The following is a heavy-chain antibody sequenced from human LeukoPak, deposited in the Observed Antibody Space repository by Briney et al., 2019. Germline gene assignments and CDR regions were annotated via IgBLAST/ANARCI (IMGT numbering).Heavy chain of an antibody. V-gene: IGHV3-11*05. CDR2: ISGTSSDT. D-gene: IGHD2-15*01. CDR3: ARDVVVVAATHHFDY. Sequence: GGSLRLSCAASGFTFSDYYMSWFRQAPGKGLECISYISGTSSDTNYADSVRGRYIISRDNVKNSLYLEMNSLRAEDTAVYYCARDVVVVAATHHFDYWGQGTLVTVSS. J-gene: IGHJ4*02. CDR1: GFTFSDYY.